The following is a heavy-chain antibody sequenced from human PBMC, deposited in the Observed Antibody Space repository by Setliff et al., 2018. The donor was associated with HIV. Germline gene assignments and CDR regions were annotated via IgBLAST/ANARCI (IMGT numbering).Heavy chain of an antibody. J-gene: IGHJ3*02. CDR3: AVDRHAFDN. Sequence: ASVKVSCKASGYSFINYAINWLRQAPGRGLEWMGWIHTEQGFPMYAQGFTGRFVFSLDPSVNTAYLQINSLTPDDGGVYYCAVDRHAFDNWGQGTVVTVSS. V-gene: IGHV7-4-1*02. CDR2: IHTEQGFP. CDR1: GYSFINYA. D-gene: IGHD5-12*01.